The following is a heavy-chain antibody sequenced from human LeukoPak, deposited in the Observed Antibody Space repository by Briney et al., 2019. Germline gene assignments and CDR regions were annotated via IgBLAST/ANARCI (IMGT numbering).Heavy chain of an antibody. J-gene: IGHJ4*02. D-gene: IGHD6-13*01. Sequence: SETLSLTCTVSGGSISSYYWSWIRQPPGKGLEWIGYIYYSGSTNYNPSLKSRVTISVDTSKNQFSLKLSSVTAVDTAVYYCARARYSSSWACDYWGQGTLVTVSS. CDR2: IYYSGST. CDR1: GGSISSYY. CDR3: ARARYSSSWACDY. V-gene: IGHV4-59*01.